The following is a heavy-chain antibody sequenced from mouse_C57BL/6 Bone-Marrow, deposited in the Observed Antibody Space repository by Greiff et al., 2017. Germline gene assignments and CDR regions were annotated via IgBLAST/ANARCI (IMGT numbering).Heavy chain of an antibody. CDR3: ARYRVGPYYFDY. J-gene: IGHJ2*01. D-gene: IGHD1-1*01. Sequence: QVQLQQSGAELARPWASVKLSCKASGYTFTSYGISWVKQRTGQGLEWIGEIYPRSGNTYYNEKFKGKATLTADKSSSTAYMELRSLTSEDSAVYFCARYRVGPYYFDYWGQGTTLTVSS. CDR2: IYPRSGNT. V-gene: IGHV1-81*01. CDR1: GYTFTSYG.